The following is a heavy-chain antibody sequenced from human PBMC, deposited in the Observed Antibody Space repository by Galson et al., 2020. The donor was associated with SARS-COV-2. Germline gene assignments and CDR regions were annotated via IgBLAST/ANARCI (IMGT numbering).Heavy chain of an antibody. CDR1: GYSFTSYW. Sequence: GESLKISCKGSGYSFTSYWISWVRQMPGKGLEWMGRIDPSDSYTNYSPSFQGHVTISADKSISTAYLQWSSLKASDTAMSYCARVDYDILTGYDHPGVYWGQGTLVTVSS. V-gene: IGHV5-10-1*01. CDR2: IDPSDSYT. J-gene: IGHJ4*02. CDR3: ARVDYDILTGYDHPGVY. D-gene: IGHD3-9*01.